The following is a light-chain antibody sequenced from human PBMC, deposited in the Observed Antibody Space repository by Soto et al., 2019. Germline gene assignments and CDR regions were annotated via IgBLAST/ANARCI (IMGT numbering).Light chain of an antibody. Sequence: DIVLTQSPDSLAVSLGERATINCKSSRSLFYGFNNKNYLAWYQHNPGPPPKLLIYWASTRESGVPDRFSGSGSGTDFTLTISSLKAEDVAVYYCQQYDGAPYAFGQGTKVDIK. J-gene: IGKJ2*01. V-gene: IGKV4-1*01. CDR3: QQYDGAPYA. CDR2: WAS. CDR1: RSLFYGFNNKNY.